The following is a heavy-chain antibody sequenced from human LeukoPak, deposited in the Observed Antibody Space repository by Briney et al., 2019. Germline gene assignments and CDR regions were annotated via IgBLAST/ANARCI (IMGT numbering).Heavy chain of an antibody. V-gene: IGHV3-7*01. CDR3: ARDYPRSIVVVPAAHDY. D-gene: IGHD2-2*01. CDR1: GFTFSSYW. J-gene: IGHJ4*02. Sequence: GGSLRLSCAASGFTFSSYWMSWVRQAPGKGLEWVANIKQDGSEKYYVDSVKGRFTISRDNAKSSLYLQMNSLRAEDTAVYYCARDYPRSIVVVPAAHDYWGQGTLVTVSS. CDR2: IKQDGSEK.